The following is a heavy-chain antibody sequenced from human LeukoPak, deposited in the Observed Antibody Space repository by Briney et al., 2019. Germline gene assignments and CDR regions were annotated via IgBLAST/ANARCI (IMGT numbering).Heavy chain of an antibody. Sequence: GGSLRLSCAASGFTFSSYSMNWVRQAPGKGLEWVAFIRYDGTNKYYADSVKGRFAISKENVKNTLFLQMNSLRAEDTAVYYCARSSVIRYRSSWFDYWGQGTLATVSS. D-gene: IGHD6-13*01. J-gene: IGHJ4*02. V-gene: IGHV3-30*02. CDR1: GFTFSSYS. CDR2: IRYDGTNK. CDR3: ARSSVIRYRSSWFDY.